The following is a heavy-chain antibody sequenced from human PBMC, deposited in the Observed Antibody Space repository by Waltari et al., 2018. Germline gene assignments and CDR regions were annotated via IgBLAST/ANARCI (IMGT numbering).Heavy chain of an antibody. CDR2: IYYSGHT. J-gene: IGHJ5*02. D-gene: IGHD3-16*01. Sequence: VQLQESGPGLVRPSETLSLNCSVSGDYISSYYWSWIRQTPGKGLEWIGYIYYSGHTQYNPSFKSRTTISMDTSNNHIFLKLTSGTTADTGRYFCAGGAWFDPWGPGTLVTVS. V-gene: IGHV4-59*01. CDR1: GDYISSYY. CDR3: AGGAWFDP.